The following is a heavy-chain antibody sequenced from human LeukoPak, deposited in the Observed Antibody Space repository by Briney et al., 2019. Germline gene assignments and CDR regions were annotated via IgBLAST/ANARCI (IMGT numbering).Heavy chain of an antibody. V-gene: IGHV4-59*01. CDR3: ARDYYYDSSGYLVAFDI. Sequence: SETLSLTCTVSGGSISSYYWSWIRQPPGKGLEWIGYIYYSGSTNYNPSLKSRVTISVDTSKNQFSLKLSSVTAPDTAVYYCARDYYYDSSGYLVAFDIWGQGTMVTVSS. CDR1: GGSISSYY. J-gene: IGHJ3*02. CDR2: IYYSGST. D-gene: IGHD3-22*01.